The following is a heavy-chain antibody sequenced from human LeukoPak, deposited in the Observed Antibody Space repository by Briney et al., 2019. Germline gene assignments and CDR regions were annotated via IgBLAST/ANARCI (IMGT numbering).Heavy chain of an antibody. V-gene: IGHV3-21*01. CDR3: ARGGRGAVTTNSYFDY. D-gene: IGHD4-17*01. J-gene: IGHJ4*02. CDR1: GFTFSSYS. Sequence: GGSLRLSCAASGFTFSSYSMNRVRQAPGKGLEWVSSISSSSSYIYYADSVKGRFTISRDNAKKSLYLQMNSLRAEDTAVYYCARGGRGAVTTNSYFDYWGQGTLVTVSS. CDR2: ISSSSSYI.